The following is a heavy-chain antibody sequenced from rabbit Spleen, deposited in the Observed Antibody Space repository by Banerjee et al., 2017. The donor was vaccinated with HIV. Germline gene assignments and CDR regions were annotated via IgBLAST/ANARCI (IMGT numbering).Heavy chain of an antibody. CDR1: GFSFSSSDY. D-gene: IGHD7-1*01. V-gene: IGHV1S45*01. CDR3: ARDTGTSFSSYGMDL. J-gene: IGHJ6*01. Sequence: QEQLVESGGGLVQPEGSLALTCKASGFSFSSSDYICWVRQAPGKGLEWISCIAGSSSGFTYSATWATGRFTISKTSSTTVTLQMTSLTVADTATYFCARDTGTSFSSYGMDLWGQGTLVTVS. CDR2: IAGSSSGFT.